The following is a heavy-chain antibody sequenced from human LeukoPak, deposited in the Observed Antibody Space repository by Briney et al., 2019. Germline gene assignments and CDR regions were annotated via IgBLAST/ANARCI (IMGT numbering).Heavy chain of an antibody. V-gene: IGHV3-21*01. CDR1: GFTFSSYS. D-gene: IGHD3-22*01. CDR2: ISSSSSYI. CDR3: ARDPMIVVVSSSAGYFDY. Sequence: PGGSLRLSCAASGFTFSSYSMNWVRQAPGKGLEWVSSISSSSSYIYYADSVKGRFTISRDNSKNTLYPQMNSLRAEDTAVYYCARDPMIVVVSSSAGYFDYWGQGTLVTVSS. J-gene: IGHJ4*02.